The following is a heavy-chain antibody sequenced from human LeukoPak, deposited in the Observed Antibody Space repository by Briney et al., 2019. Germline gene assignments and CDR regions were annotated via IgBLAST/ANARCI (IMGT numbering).Heavy chain of an antibody. V-gene: IGHV3-11*04. D-gene: IGHD3-3*01. CDR1: GFTFSDYY. CDR3: ARVRLTIFGVVIDAFDI. J-gene: IGHJ3*02. Sequence: PGGSLRLSCAASGFTFSDYYMSWIRQAPGKGLEWVSYISSSGSTIYYADSVKGRFTISRDNAKNPLYLQMNSLRAEDTAVYYCARVRLTIFGVVIDAFDIWGQGTMVTVSS. CDR2: ISSSGSTI.